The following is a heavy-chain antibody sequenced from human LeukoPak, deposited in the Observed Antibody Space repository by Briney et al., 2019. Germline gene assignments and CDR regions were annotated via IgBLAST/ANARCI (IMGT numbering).Heavy chain of an antibody. V-gene: IGHV3-7*01. CDR1: GFSCSSDW. CDR3: ARVSVGAPAFDY. D-gene: IGHD3-16*01. Sequence: GGSLRLSCSASGFSCSSDWMSWVRQAPGKGLEWVAHINEDGSEKYYVDSVKGRFFISRDNAAKSLSLQMNRLRDADTAVYYCARVSVGAPAFDYWGQGHLVTVYS. CDR2: INEDGSEK. J-gene: IGHJ4*02.